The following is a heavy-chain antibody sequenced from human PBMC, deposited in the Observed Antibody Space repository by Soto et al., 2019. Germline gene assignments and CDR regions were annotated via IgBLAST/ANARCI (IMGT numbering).Heavy chain of an antibody. Sequence: GGSLRLSCAASGFTFSSYGMHWVRQAPGKGLEWVAVIWYDGSNKYYADSVKGRFTISRDNSKNTLYLQMNSLRAEDTAVYYCARGPPYSSGPYQHWGQGTLVTVSS. J-gene: IGHJ1*01. CDR2: IWYDGSNK. V-gene: IGHV3-33*01. D-gene: IGHD6-19*01. CDR1: GFTFSSYG. CDR3: ARGPPYSSGPYQH.